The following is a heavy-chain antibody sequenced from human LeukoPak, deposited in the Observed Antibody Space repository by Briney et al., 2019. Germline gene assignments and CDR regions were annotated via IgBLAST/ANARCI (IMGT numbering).Heavy chain of an antibody. Sequence: KPSETLSLTCTVSGGSISSYYWSWIRQPAGKGLEWIGRFYTSATPNYNPSLKSRVTISVDTSRNQFSLKLSSVTAADTAVYYCARGGIPDYWGQGILVTVSS. V-gene: IGHV4-4*07. CDR2: FYTSATP. CDR3: ARGGIPDY. CDR1: GGSISSYY. D-gene: IGHD2-21*01. J-gene: IGHJ4*02.